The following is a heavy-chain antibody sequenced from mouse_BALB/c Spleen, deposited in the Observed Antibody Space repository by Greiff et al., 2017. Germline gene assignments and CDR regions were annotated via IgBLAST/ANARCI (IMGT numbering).Heavy chain of an antibody. CDR2: ISDGGSYT. CDR3: ATPPYDSSSWFAY. J-gene: IGHJ3*01. CDR1: GSTFSDYY. D-gene: IGHD1-1*01. Sequence: EVQRVESGGGLVKPGGSLKLSCAASGSTFSDYYMYWVRQTPEKGLEWVATISDGGSYTYYPEGVKGRFAISKNNAKNNLYLQISSLKSEDTAMYYCATPPYDSSSWFAYWGQGTLVTVSA. V-gene: IGHV5-4*02.